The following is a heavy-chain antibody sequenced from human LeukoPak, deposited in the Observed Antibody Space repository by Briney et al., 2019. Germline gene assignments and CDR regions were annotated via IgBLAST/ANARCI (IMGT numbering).Heavy chain of an antibody. Sequence: PGGSLRLSCAPSGFTFSNAWMSWVRQAPGKGLEWVGRIKSKTDGGTTDYAAPVKGRFTISRDDSKNTLYLQMNRLKTEDTAVYYCTTPLRILRYFDWYPPTYWGQGTLVTVSS. D-gene: IGHD3-9*01. J-gene: IGHJ4*02. CDR1: GFTFSNAW. CDR3: TTPLRILRYFDWYPPTY. V-gene: IGHV3-15*01. CDR2: IKSKTDGGTT.